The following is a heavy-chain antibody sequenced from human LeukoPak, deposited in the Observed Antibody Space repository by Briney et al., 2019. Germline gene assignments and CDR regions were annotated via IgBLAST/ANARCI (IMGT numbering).Heavy chain of an antibody. CDR3: ASTPYGDYYYYYMDV. CDR1: GFTFSDYY. D-gene: IGHD4-17*01. Sequence: GGSLRLSCAASGFTFSDYYMSWIRQAPGKGLEWVSYISSSGSTIYYADSVKGRFTISRGNAKNSLYLQMNSLRAEDTAVYYCASTPYGDYYYYYMDVWGKGTTVTVSS. CDR2: ISSSGSTI. J-gene: IGHJ6*03. V-gene: IGHV3-11*01.